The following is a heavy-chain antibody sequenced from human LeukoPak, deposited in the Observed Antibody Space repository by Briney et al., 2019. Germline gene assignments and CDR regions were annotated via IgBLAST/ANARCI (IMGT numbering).Heavy chain of an antibody. Sequence: MPGGSLRLSCAASGFSFSSAWMTWVRQPPGKGLEWVGRIKSKTDGGTVDYAAPVKGRFTISRDDSMNTLYLQVNSLKTEDTAMYYCIVSNYYSSGSYNFDSWGQGTLVTVSS. D-gene: IGHD3-10*01. V-gene: IGHV3-15*01. CDR1: GFSFSSAW. CDR2: IKSKTDGGTV. J-gene: IGHJ4*02. CDR3: IVSNYYSSGSYNFDS.